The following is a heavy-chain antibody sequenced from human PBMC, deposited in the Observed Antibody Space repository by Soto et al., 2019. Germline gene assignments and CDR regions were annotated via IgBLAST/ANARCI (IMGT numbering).Heavy chain of an antibody. CDR2: ISPKNGNT. CDR3: ATSYDSGFDP. D-gene: IGHD3-3*01. J-gene: IGHJ5*02. V-gene: IGHV1-18*04. Sequence: ASVKVSCKASGYSFSTYDISWLRQASGQGPEWMGRISPKNGNTNYAQNFQDRVTMTADTSSSTAYMELRGLRSDDTAKYYCATSYDSGFDPWGQGTLVTVSS. CDR1: GYSFSTYD.